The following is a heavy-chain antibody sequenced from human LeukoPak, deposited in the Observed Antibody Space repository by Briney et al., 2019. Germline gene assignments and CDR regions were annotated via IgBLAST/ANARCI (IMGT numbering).Heavy chain of an antibody. Sequence: GGSLRLSCAASGFTFSSYAMSWVRQAPGKGLEWVSAISGSGGSTYYADSVKGRFTISRDNSKNTLYLQMNSLRAEDTAVYYCAKMYYDILTGYETAYNWFDPWGQGTLVTVSS. D-gene: IGHD3-9*01. CDR1: GFTFSSYA. CDR2: ISGSGGST. J-gene: IGHJ5*02. CDR3: AKMYYDILTGYETAYNWFDP. V-gene: IGHV3-23*01.